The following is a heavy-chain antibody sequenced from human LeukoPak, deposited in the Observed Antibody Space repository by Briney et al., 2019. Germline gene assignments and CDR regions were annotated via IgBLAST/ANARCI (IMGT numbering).Heavy chain of an antibody. D-gene: IGHD6-13*01. J-gene: IGHJ5*02. V-gene: IGHV3-23*01. Sequence: PGGSLRLSCAASGFTFSSYAMSWVRQAPGKGLEWVSAICGSGGSTYYADSVKGRFTISRDNSKNTLYLQMNSLRAGDTAVYYCAKSSREGSSWYGVYNWFDPWGQGTLVTVSS. CDR3: AKSSREGSSWYGVYNWFDP. CDR1: GFTFSSYA. CDR2: ICGSGGST.